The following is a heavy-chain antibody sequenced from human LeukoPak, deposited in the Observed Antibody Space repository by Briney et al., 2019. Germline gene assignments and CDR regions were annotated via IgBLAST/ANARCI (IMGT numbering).Heavy chain of an antibody. CDR1: GYPFTSYG. J-gene: IGHJ4*02. Sequence: GASVKVSCKASGYPFTSYGMHWVRQATGQGLEWMGWMNPNSGNTGYAQKFQGRVTMTRNTSISTAYMELSSLRSEDTAVYYCARGDNNVDTAMVTDSPTGGWGQGTLVTVSS. D-gene: IGHD5-18*01. CDR3: ARGDNNVDTAMVTDSPTGG. V-gene: IGHV1-8*02. CDR2: MNPNSGNT.